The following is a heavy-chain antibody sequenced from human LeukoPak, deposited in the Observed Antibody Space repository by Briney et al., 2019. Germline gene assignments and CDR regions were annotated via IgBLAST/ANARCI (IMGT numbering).Heavy chain of an antibody. Sequence: SETLSLTCTVSGGSISSYYWSWIRQPPGKGLEWIGYIYYSGSTNYNPSLKSRVTISVDTSKNQFSLKLSSVTAADTAVYYCARIVIAAAEGYSDHWGQGTLVTVSS. CDR2: IYYSGST. CDR1: GGSISSYY. CDR3: ARIVIAAAEGYSDH. V-gene: IGHV4-59*01. D-gene: IGHD6-13*01. J-gene: IGHJ4*02.